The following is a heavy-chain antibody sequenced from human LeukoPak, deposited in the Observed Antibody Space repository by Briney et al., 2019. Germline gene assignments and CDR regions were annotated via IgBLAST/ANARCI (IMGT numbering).Heavy chain of an antibody. CDR2: IIPIFGTA. V-gene: IGHV1-69*01. D-gene: IGHD4-17*01. CDR1: GGTFSSYA. CDR3: ARGNDYGDLYYFDY. J-gene: IGHJ4*02. Sequence: SVTVSCKASGGTFSSYAISWVRQAPGQGLEWMGGIIPIFGTANYAQKFQGRVTITADESTSTAYMELSSLRSEDTAVYYCARGNDYGDLYYFDYWGQGTLVTVSS.